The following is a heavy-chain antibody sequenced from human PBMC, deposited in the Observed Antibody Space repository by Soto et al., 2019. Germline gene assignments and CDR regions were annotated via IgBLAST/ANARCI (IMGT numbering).Heavy chain of an antibody. CDR2: IYYTGST. D-gene: IGHD4-17*01. CDR3: ARDGRGTVTRQLFDF. CDR1: GGSISSGGYY. J-gene: IGHJ4*02. V-gene: IGHV4-31*03. Sequence: SETLSLTCTVSGGSISSGGYYWSWIRQLPGKDLEWIGDIYYTGSTYYNPSLKSRVTMSVDMSKNQFSLNLSSVTAADTAVYYCARDGRGTVTRQLFDFWGQGTLVTVSS.